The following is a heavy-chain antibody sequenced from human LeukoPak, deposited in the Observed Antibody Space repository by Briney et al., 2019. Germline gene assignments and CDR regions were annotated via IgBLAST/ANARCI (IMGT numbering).Heavy chain of an antibody. CDR2: INTDGSST. Sequence: GGSLRLSCATSEFTFSSYWMHWVRHAPGKGLVWVSRINTDGSSTTYADSVKGRFTISRDNSKNTLYLQMNSLRAEDTAVYYCARSAKSSHSTYSVVVPAAMRGDYYYYYGMDVWGKGTTVTVSS. CDR1: EFTFSSYW. D-gene: IGHD2-2*01. J-gene: IGHJ6*04. V-gene: IGHV3-74*01. CDR3: ARSAKSSHSTYSVVVPAAMRGDYYYYYGMDV.